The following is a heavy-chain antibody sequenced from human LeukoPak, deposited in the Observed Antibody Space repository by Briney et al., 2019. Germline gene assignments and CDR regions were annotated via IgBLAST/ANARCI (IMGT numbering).Heavy chain of an antibody. CDR3: ARAGYYGDFFDY. J-gene: IGHJ4*02. CDR2: INWNGGST. V-gene: IGHV3-20*04. CDR1: GFTFDDYG. Sequence: PGGSLRLSCAASGFTFDDYGMSWVRQAPGKGLERVSGINWNGGSTGYADSVEGRFTISRDNAKNSPYLQMNSLRAEDTALYYCARAGYYGDFFDYWGRGTLVTVSS. D-gene: IGHD4-17*01.